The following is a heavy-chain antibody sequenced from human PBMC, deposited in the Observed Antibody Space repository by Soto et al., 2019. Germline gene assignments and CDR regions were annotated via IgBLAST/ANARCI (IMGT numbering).Heavy chain of an antibody. D-gene: IGHD2-21*02. CDR1: GGSISSGGYY. CDR3: ARGSDDYCGGDCPTLFDY. J-gene: IGHJ4*02. Sequence: QVQLQESGPGLVKPSQTLSLTCTVSGGSISSGGYYWSWIRQHPGKGLEWIGYIYYSGSTYYNPSLKSRVTTSVDPSKNQFSLKLSSVTAADTAVYYCARGSDDYCGGDCPTLFDYWGQGTLVTVSS. CDR2: IYYSGST. V-gene: IGHV4-31*03.